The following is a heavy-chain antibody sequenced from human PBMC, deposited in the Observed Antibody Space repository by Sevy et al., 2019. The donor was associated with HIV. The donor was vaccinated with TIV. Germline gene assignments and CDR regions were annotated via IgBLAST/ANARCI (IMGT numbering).Heavy chain of an antibody. V-gene: IGHV3-23*01. J-gene: IGHJ2*01. D-gene: IGHD2-21*01. Sequence: GGSLRLSCAASGFTFSSYAMSWVRQAPGKGLEWVSAISGSGGSTYYADSVKGRFTISRDNSKNTLYLQMNSLRAEDTAVYYCAKDLFPSRTDVFGYFDLWGRGTLVTVSS. CDR1: GFTFSSYA. CDR3: AKDLFPSRTDVFGYFDL. CDR2: ISGSGGST.